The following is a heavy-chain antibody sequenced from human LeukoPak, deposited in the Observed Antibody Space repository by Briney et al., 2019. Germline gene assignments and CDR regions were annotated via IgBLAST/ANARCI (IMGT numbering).Heavy chain of an antibody. J-gene: IGHJ4*01. CDR2: VSYSGTT. Sequence: PSETLSLTCIVSDVSISRSSDYWGWIRQPPGKGLEWIGSVSYSGTTYYNPSLKSRASISVDTSKNQFSLRLSSVTAADTAVYFCARELPYYDVVTGVSMGYFDSWGQGILVAVSS. CDR1: DVSISRSSDY. V-gene: IGHV4-39*07. CDR3: ARELPYYDVVTGVSMGYFDS. D-gene: IGHD3-9*01.